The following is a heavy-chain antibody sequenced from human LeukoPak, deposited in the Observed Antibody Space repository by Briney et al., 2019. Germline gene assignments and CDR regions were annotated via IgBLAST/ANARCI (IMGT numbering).Heavy chain of an antibody. J-gene: IGHJ4*02. V-gene: IGHV4-59*01. D-gene: IGHD3-9*01. Sequence: PSETLSLTCTVSGASISSYFWSWIRQPPGKGPEWIGYIYYTGSTNYNPSLKSRITISVDTSNNQFSLQLSSVTAADTAVYYCASSPDILTGYYNDYWGQGTLVTVSS. CDR2: IYYTGST. CDR1: GASISSYF. CDR3: ASSPDILTGYYNDY.